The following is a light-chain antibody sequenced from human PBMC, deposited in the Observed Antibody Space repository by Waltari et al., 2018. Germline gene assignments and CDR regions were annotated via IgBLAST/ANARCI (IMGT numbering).Light chain of an antibody. Sequence: VLTQPPSVSVAPGQTATITCGGNNIGSKSVHWYQQKPGQAPVLVVYDDDVRPPGIPERISGSNSANTASLTINRVEVGDEAAYFCQVWDNYADLVIFGGGTKLTVL. CDR2: DDD. V-gene: IGLV3-21*02. CDR3: QVWDNYADLVI. CDR1: NIGSKS. J-gene: IGLJ2*01.